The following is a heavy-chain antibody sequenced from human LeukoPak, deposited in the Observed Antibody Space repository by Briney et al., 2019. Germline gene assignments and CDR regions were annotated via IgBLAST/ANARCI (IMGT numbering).Heavy chain of an antibody. V-gene: IGHV3-23*01. CDR2: ISGSGGST. J-gene: IGHJ4*02. Sequence: TGGSLRLSCAASGFTFSSYAMSWVRQAPGKGLEWVSAISGSGGSTYYADSVKGRFTISRDNAKNSLYLQMNSLRAEDTAVYYCARDGRDYYDSSGYYPYAFDYWGQGTLVTVSS. D-gene: IGHD3-22*01. CDR1: GFTFSSYA. CDR3: ARDGRDYYDSSGYYPYAFDY.